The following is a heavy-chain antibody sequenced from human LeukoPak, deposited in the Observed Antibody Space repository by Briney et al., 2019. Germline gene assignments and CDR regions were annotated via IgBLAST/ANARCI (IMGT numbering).Heavy chain of an antibody. V-gene: IGHV3-30-3*01. D-gene: IGHD6-13*01. CDR2: ISSDGSNK. J-gene: IGHJ4*02. CDR1: GFTFTTYS. CDR3: ARPRHIAAAGFFDY. Sequence: TGGSLRLSCAASGFTFTTYSIHWVRQAPGKGLEWVALISSDGSNKYYAHSVKGRFTVSRDNSKNTLYLQMNSLRAEDTAVYYCARPRHIAAAGFFDYWGQGTLVTVSS.